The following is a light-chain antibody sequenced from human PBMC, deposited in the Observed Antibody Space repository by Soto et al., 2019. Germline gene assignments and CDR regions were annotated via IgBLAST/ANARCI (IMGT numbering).Light chain of an antibody. J-gene: IGKJ2*01. CDR2: KAS. CDR3: QQYDSYPYT. CDR1: QSIGNW. Sequence: DIQMTQSPSTLSASEGDRVTITCRASQSIGNWLAWYQQKTGKAPKLLIYKASILQSGVPARFSGSGSGSEFTLTISSLQPDDFATYYCQQYDSYPYTFGQWTKLDIK. V-gene: IGKV1-5*03.